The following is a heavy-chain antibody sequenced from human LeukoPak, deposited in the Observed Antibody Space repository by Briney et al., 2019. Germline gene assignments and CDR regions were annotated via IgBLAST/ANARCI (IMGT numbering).Heavy chain of an antibody. CDR1: GDSISSTSYY. CDR2: IYHSGST. D-gene: IGHD6-19*01. V-gene: IGHV4-39*07. Sequence: SETLSLTCTVSGDSISSTSYYWGWVRQPPGKGLEWIGNIYHSGSTYYNPTLKARLTISVDTSKNQFSLKMRSVTAADTAVYYCARVRAVAGTPPDYWGQGTLVTVSS. CDR3: ARVRAVAGTPPDY. J-gene: IGHJ4*02.